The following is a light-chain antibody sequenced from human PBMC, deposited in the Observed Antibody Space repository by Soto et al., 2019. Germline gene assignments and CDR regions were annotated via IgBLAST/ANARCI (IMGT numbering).Light chain of an antibody. CDR1: QSVSNNY. CDR3: QQYGSKTTYT. Sequence: EVVLTQSPGTLSLSPGERASLSCRASQSVSNNYLAWYQQKPGQSPKLLIFGSSDRATDIPDRFSGSGSGTYFSSTISKLAPENFAVYYCQQYGSKTTYTFGKRTKMAIK. V-gene: IGKV3-20*01. CDR2: GSS. J-gene: IGKJ2*01.